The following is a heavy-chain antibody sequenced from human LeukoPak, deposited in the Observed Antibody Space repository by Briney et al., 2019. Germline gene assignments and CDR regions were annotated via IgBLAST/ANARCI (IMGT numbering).Heavy chain of an antibody. J-gene: IGHJ6*03. CDR3: AGHSSGYYYYMDV. CDR1: GFTFSSYW. CDR2: IKQDGSEK. Sequence: GGSLRLSCAASGFTFSSYWMSWVRQAPGKGLEWVANIKQDGSEKYYVDSVKGRFTISRDNAKNSLYLQMNSLRAEDTAVYYCAGHSSGYYYYMDVWGKGTTVSVSS. V-gene: IGHV3-7*01. D-gene: IGHD6-25*01.